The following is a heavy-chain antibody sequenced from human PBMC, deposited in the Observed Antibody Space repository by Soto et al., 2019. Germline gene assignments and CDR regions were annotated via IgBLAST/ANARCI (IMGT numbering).Heavy chain of an antibody. CDR1: GFTFSSYG. J-gene: IGHJ4*02. CDR3: AALAATSTDY. V-gene: IGHV3-48*02. CDR2: ISSSSNTI. Sequence: EVQLVESGGGLEQPGGSLRLSCAASGFTFSSYGLNWVCQAPGKGLEWVSYISSSSNTIYYADSVKGRFTISRDNAKNSLYLQMNSLRDEDSAVYYCAALAATSTDYWGQGTLVTVSS. D-gene: IGHD6-25*01.